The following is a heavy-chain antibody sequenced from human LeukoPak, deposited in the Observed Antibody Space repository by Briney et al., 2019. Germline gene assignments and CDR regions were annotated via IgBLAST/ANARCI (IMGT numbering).Heavy chain of an antibody. CDR2: ISAYNGNT. D-gene: IGHD1-26*01. CDR3: ARRENYYYYMDV. CDR1: GYTFTGYY. V-gene: IGHV1-18*04. J-gene: IGHJ6*03. Sequence: ASVKVSCKASGYTFTGYYMHWVRQAPGQGLGWMGWISAYNGNTNYAQKLQGRVTMTTDTSTSTAYMELRSLRSDDTAVYYCARRENYYYYMDVWGKGTTVTISS.